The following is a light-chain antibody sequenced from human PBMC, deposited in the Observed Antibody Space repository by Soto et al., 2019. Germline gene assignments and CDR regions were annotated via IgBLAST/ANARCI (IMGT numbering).Light chain of an antibody. CDR2: DAS. CDR3: QQRSNWPVT. Sequence: EIVLTQSPGTLSLSPGERATLSCRASQSVSSYLAWYHQKPGQAPRLLIYDASTSATGISARFSGSGSGTDFTLTISSVEPEYFAMYYCQQRSNWPVTFGQGTKVEVK. CDR1: QSVSSY. J-gene: IGKJ1*01. V-gene: IGKV3-11*01.